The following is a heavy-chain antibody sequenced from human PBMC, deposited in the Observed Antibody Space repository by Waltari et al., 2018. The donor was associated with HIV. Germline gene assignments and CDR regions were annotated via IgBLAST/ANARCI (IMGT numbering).Heavy chain of an antibody. CDR1: GFTFSSYA. CDR2: ISYDGSNK. V-gene: IGHV3-30*01. CDR3: ASLEGPGYSSSWDFDY. J-gene: IGHJ4*02. D-gene: IGHD6-13*01. Sequence: QVQLVESGGGVVQPGRSLRLSCAASGFTFSSYAMHWVRQAPGKGLEWVAVISYDGSNKYYADSVKGRFTISRDNSKNTLYLQMNSLRAEDTAVYYCASLEGPGYSSSWDFDYWGQVTLVTVSS.